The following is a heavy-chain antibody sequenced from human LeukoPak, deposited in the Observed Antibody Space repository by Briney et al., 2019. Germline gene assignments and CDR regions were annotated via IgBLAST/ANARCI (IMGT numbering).Heavy chain of an antibody. CDR2: IIPIFGTA. V-gene: IGHV1-69*05. Sequence: EASVKVSCKASGDTFSSYAISWVRQAPGQGLEWMGGIIPIFGTANYAQKFQGRVTITTDESTSTAYMELSSLRSEDTSVYYCARGGWELLSVNNWFDPWGQGTLVTVSS. J-gene: IGHJ5*02. CDR1: GDTFSSYA. CDR3: ARGGWELLSVNNWFDP. D-gene: IGHD1-26*01.